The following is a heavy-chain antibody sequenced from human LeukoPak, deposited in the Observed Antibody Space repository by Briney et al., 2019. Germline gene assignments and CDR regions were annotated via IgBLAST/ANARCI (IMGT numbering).Heavy chain of an antibody. D-gene: IGHD6-19*01. V-gene: IGHV4-34*01. Sequence: SDTLSLTCAVYGGSFSGYYWSWLRQPPGKGLEWIGEINHSGSTNYNPSLTSRGTISIDTSKTQFSLKLSSVTAADTAVYYCAGLRRGGRTRQWLAGDGMDVWGKGTTVTVSS. J-gene: IGHJ6*04. CDR1: GGSFSGYY. CDR2: INHSGST. CDR3: AGLRRGGRTRQWLAGDGMDV.